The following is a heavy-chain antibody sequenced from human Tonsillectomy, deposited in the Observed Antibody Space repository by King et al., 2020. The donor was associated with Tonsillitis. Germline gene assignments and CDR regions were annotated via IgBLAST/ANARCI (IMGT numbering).Heavy chain of an antibody. V-gene: IGHV3-21*01. CDR2: ISSSSSYI. Sequence: VQLVESGGGLVKPGGSLRLSCAASGFTFSSYSMNWVRQAPGKGLEWVSSISSSSSYIYYADSVKGRFTISRDNAKNSLYLQMNSLRAEDTAVYYCARDFEDLYGDYGYYYYYYGMDVWGQGTTVTVSS. CDR3: ARDFEDLYGDYGYYYYYYGMDV. CDR1: GFTFSSYS. J-gene: IGHJ6*02. D-gene: IGHD4-17*01.